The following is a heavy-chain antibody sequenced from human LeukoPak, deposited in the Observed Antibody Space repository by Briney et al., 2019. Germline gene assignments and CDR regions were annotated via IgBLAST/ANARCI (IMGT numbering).Heavy chain of an antibody. CDR3: ARDGPPYCGGDCYSY. CDR2: INPNSGGT. V-gene: IGHV1-2*02. CDR1: GYTFTGYY. D-gene: IGHD2-21*01. Sequence: ASVKVSCKASGYTFTGYYMDWVRQAPGQGLEWMGWINPNSGGTNYAQKFQGRVTMTRDTSISTAYMELSRMRSDNTAVYYCARDGPPYCGGDCYSYWGQGTLVTVSS. J-gene: IGHJ4*02.